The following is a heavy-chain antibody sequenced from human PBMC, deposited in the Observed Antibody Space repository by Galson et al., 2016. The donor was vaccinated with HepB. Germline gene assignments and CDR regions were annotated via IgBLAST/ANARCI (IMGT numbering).Heavy chain of an antibody. CDR2: IYYRGTT. CDR3: ARLVHGGTFFDS. D-gene: IGHD1-14*01. CDR1: GGSISSNIYL. V-gene: IGHV4-39*01. Sequence: SETLSLTCTVSGGSISSNIYLWAWVRQPPGKGLEWIGTIYYRGTTYYNPSLQSRLTMDVDTSKNQFSLKLSSVTAADTSVYYCARLVHGGTFFDSWGQGTLVTVSS. J-gene: IGHJ4*02.